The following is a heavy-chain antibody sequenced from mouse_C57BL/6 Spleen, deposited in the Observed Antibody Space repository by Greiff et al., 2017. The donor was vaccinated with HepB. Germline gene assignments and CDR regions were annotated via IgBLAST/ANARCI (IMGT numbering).Heavy chain of an antibody. CDR1: GYTFTSYW. CDR3: AREGDYPYYAMDY. CDR2: IYPGSGST. J-gene: IGHJ4*01. V-gene: IGHV1-55*01. Sequence: VQLQQPGAELVKPGASVKMSCKASGYTFTSYWITWVKQRPGQGLEWIGDIYPGSGSTNYNEKFKSKATLTVDTSSSTAYMQLSSLTSEDSAVYYCAREGDYPYYAMDYWCQGTSVTVSS. D-gene: IGHD2-4*01.